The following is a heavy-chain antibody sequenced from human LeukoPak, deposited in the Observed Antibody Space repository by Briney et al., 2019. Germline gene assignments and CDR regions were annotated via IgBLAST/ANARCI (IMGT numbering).Heavy chain of an antibody. CDR1: GGTFSSYA. J-gene: IGHJ4*02. CDR2: IIPILGIA. D-gene: IGHD2-21*01. CDR3: ARERRGETEFDY. Sequence: SVKVSCKASGGTFSSYAISWVRQAPGQGLEWMGRIIPILGIANYAQKFQGRVTITADKSTSTAYMELSSLRSDDTAVYYCARERRGETEFDYWGQGTLVTVSS. V-gene: IGHV1-69*04.